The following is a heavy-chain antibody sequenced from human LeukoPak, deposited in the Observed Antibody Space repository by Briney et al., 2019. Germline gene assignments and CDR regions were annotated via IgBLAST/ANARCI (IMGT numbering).Heavy chain of an antibody. CDR2: IWYDGSNK. Sequence: PGGSLRLSCAASGFTFSSYGMHWVRQAPGKGLEWVAVIWYDGSNKYYADSVKGRFTISRDNSKNTLYLQMNSLRAEDTAVYYCAKDGQQQFGYYYYYMDVWGEGTTVTVSS. V-gene: IGHV3-33*06. CDR1: GFTFSSYG. D-gene: IGHD6-13*01. J-gene: IGHJ6*03. CDR3: AKDGQQQFGYYYYYMDV.